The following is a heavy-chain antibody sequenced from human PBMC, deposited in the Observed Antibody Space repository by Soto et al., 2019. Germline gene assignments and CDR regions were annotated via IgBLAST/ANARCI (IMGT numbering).Heavy chain of an antibody. V-gene: IGHV3-23*01. Sequence: EVQLLESGGGLAQPGGSLRLSCAASAFTFSSYAMSWVRQAPGKGLEWVSDVSGSGDSTYYADSVKGRFTISRDNSKNTLYLQMNSLRAEDTAVYYCAKGRASDCPGCTQDYWGQGTLVTVS. D-gene: IGHD2-21*02. CDR3: AKGRASDCPGCTQDY. CDR1: AFTFSSYA. J-gene: IGHJ4*02. CDR2: VSGSGDST.